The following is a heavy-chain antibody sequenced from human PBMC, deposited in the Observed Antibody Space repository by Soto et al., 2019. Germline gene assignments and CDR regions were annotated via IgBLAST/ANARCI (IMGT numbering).Heavy chain of an antibody. CDR3: ARGTAYSSGWYQKGNWFDP. CDR1: GGSISSYY. J-gene: IGHJ5*02. CDR2: IYYSGST. D-gene: IGHD6-19*01. Sequence: SETLSLTCTVSGGSISSYYWSWIRQPPGKGLEWIGYIYYSGSTNYNPSLKSRVTISVDTSKNQFSLKLGSVTAADTAVYYCARGTAYSSGWYQKGNWFDPWGQGTLVTVSS. V-gene: IGHV4-59*01.